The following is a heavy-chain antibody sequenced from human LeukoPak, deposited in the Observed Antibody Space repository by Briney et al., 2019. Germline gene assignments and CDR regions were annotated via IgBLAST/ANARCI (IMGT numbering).Heavy chain of an antibody. CDR2: ISWNSGSI. CDR1: GFTFDDYA. CDR3: ERHAYGGSPPLS. J-gene: IGHJ4*02. Sequence: PGGSLRLSCAASGFTFDDYAMHWVRQAPGKGLEWVSGISWNSGSIGYADSVKGRFTISRDNAKNSLYLQMNSLRAEDTALYYCERHAYGGSPPLSWGQGALVTVSS. D-gene: IGHD3-10*01. V-gene: IGHV3-9*01.